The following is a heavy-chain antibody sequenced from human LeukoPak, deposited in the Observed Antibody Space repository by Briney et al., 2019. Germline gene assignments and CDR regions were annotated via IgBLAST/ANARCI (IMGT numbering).Heavy chain of an antibody. CDR1: GFTFGDYA. J-gene: IGHJ6*02. CDR3: TRVPHIVAMIAYYYGMDV. V-gene: IGHV3-49*04. CDR2: IRSKAYGGTT. D-gene: IGHD5-12*01. Sequence: GGSLRLSCTASGFTFGDYAMSWVRQAPGKGLGWVGFIRSKAYGGTTEYAASVKGRFTISRDDSKSIAYLQMNSLKTEDTAVYYCTRVPHIVAMIAYYYGMDVWGQGTTVTVSS.